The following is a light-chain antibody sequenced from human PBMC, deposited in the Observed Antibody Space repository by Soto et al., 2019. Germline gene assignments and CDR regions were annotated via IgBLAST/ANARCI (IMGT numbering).Light chain of an antibody. CDR3: SSYTLTATL. J-gene: IGLJ2*01. CDR1: SSDVGDYNY. CDR2: AVT. Sequence: QSALTQPASVSGSPGQSITISCTGTSSDVGDYNYVSWYQQHPGKAPKLMIYAVTDRPSGVSNRFSGSKSDNTASLTISGLQAEDEADYYCSSYTLTATLFGGGTKLTVL. V-gene: IGLV2-14*01.